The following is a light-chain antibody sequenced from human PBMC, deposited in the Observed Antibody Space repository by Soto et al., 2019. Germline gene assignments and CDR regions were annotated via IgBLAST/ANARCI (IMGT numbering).Light chain of an antibody. CDR3: YLDGRSPLWT. Sequence: TVSLSKGERATLSCRASQSVSSSYLACSQHKPGRAPRLLIYGASSMSTGNPDRFSGSGSGTDFTLTISRLVDAEDAVYYCYLDGRSPLWTFAQVTMV. V-gene: IGKV3-20*01. J-gene: IGKJ1*01. CDR2: GAS. CDR1: QSVSSSY.